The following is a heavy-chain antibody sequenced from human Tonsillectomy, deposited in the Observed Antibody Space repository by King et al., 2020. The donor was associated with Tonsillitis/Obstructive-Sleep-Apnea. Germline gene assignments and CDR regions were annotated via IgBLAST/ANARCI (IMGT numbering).Heavy chain of an antibody. CDR1: GGSISSYF. D-gene: IGHD4-17*01. Sequence: MQLQESGPGLVKPSETLSLTCTVSGGSISSYFCSWIRQPPGKGLEWIGYIYYSGSTNYNPSLKSRVTISVDTSKNQFSLKPSSVTAADTAVYYCARGVYGDYDNWFDPWGQGTLVTVSS. CDR3: ARGVYGDYDNWFDP. J-gene: IGHJ5*02. V-gene: IGHV4-59*01. CDR2: IYYSGST.